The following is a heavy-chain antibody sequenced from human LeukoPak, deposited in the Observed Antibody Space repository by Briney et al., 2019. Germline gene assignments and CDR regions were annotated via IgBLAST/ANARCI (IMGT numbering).Heavy chain of an antibody. V-gene: IGHV3-53*01. CDR1: GFIVSNNY. J-gene: IGHJ4*02. CDR2: ISSGGNT. CDR3: AREASNGYHFDF. D-gene: IGHD3-22*01. Sequence: GGSLRLSCAASGFIVSNNYLNWVRQAPGKGLEWVSVISSGGNTYYIDSVKGRFTISRDNSRNTLYLQMNSLRAEDTAVYYCAREASNGYHFDFWGQGTVVTVSS.